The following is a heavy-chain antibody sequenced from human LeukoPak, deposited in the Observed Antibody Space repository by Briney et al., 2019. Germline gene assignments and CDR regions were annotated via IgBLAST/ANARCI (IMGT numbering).Heavy chain of an antibody. D-gene: IGHD4-17*01. J-gene: IGHJ4*02. CDR1: GYTFTSYY. CDR3: ARDPAKSYGDYPFDY. V-gene: IGHV1-46*01. Sequence: ASVNVSCEASGYTFTSYYMHWVRQAPGQGLEWMGIINPSGGSTSYAQKFQGRVTMTRDTSTSTVYMELSSLRSEDTAVYYCARDPAKSYGDYPFDYWGQGTLVTVSS. CDR2: INPSGGST.